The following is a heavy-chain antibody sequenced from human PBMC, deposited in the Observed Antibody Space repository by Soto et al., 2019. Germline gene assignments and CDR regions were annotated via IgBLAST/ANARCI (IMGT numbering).Heavy chain of an antibody. V-gene: IGHV3-53*01. CDR3: ARGSRMIEVVTNFYYYGMDV. Sequence: GGSLRLSCAASGFTVSSNYMSWVRQAPGKGLEWVSVIYSGGSTYYADSVKGRFTISRDNSKNTLYLQMNSLRAEDTAVYYCARGSRMIEVVTNFYYYGMDVWGQGTAVTVSS. CDR1: GFTVSSNY. CDR2: IYSGGST. D-gene: IGHD3-22*01. J-gene: IGHJ6*02.